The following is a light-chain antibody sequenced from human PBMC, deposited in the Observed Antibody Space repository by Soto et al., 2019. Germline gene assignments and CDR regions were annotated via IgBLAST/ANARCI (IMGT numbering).Light chain of an antibody. CDR2: AAS. V-gene: IGKV3-20*01. Sequence: EIVLTQSPGTLSLSPGERATLSCRASQSISNNYLAWYQQKPGQAPRLLVYAASTRASDIEGRFSGSGSGTDFTLTISRLEPEDFAGYYSHQYGSSPPYTFGQGTKLEIK. J-gene: IGKJ2*01. CDR3: HQYGSSPPYT. CDR1: QSISNNY.